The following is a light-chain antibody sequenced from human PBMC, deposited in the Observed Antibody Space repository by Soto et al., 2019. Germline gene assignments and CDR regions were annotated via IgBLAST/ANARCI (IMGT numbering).Light chain of an antibody. CDR3: QQYGSSPPIT. J-gene: IGKJ5*01. CDR1: QSVSSSY. Sequence: IVMTQSPGTLSLSPGERATLYCRTGQSVSSSYLAWYQQKPGQAPRLLIYGASSRATGIPDRFSGSGSGTDFTLTISRLEPEDFAVYYCQQYGSSPPITFGQGTRLEIK. V-gene: IGKV3-20*01. CDR2: GAS.